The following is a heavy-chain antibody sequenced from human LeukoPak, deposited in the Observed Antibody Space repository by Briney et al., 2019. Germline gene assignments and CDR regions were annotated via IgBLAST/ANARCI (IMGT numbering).Heavy chain of an antibody. CDR2: ISSSSSYI. CDR1: GFTFSSYS. J-gene: IGHJ4*02. Sequence: PGGSLRLSCAASGFTFSSYSTNWVRQAPGKGLEWVSSISSSSSYIYYADSVKGRFTISRDNAKNSLYLQMNSLRAEDTAVYYCASSSSGWYYFDYWGQGTLVTVSS. D-gene: IGHD6-19*01. CDR3: ASSSSGWYYFDY. V-gene: IGHV3-21*01.